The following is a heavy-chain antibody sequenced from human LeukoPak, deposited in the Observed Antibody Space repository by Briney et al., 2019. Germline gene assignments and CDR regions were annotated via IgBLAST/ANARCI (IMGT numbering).Heavy chain of an antibody. CDR3: AKGGSSWYYFDY. V-gene: IGHV3-23*01. CDR2: VGGFGRRT. CDR1: EFTFNNYA. D-gene: IGHD6-13*01. Sequence: SGGSLRLSCAASEFTFNNYAMNWVRQAPGKGLEWVSTVGGFGRRTYYADSVQGRFTISRDNSKNTLFLQMNSLRAEDTAAYYCAKGGSSWYYFDYWGQGTLVTVSS. J-gene: IGHJ4*02.